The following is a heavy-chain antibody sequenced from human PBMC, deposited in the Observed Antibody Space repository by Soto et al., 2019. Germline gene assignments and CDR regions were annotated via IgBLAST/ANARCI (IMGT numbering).Heavy chain of an antibody. D-gene: IGHD1-26*01. V-gene: IGHV3-74*01. CDR3: ARDGDIVGASDAFDI. CDR2: INSDGSST. J-gene: IGHJ3*02. CDR1: GFTFSSYE. Sequence: EVQLVESGGGLVQPGGSLRLSCAASGFTFSSYEMNWVRQAPGKGLEWVSRINSDGSSTSYADSVKGRFTISRDNAKNRLYLQMNSLRAEDTAVYYCARDGDIVGASDAFDIWGQGTMVTVSS.